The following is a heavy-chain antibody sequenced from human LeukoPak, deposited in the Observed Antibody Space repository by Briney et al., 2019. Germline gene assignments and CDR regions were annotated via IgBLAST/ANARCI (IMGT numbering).Heavy chain of an antibody. V-gene: IGHV3-21*01. J-gene: IGHJ3*02. CDR2: ISSSSSYI. D-gene: IGHD1-26*01. CDR3: ARDSSGSYWGNDAFDI. CDR1: GFTFSSYS. Sequence: GGSLRLXCAASGFTFSSYSMNWVRQAPGKGLEWVSSISSSSSYIYYADSVKGRFTISRDNAKNSLYLQMNSLRAEDTAVYYCARDSSGSYWGNDAFDIWGQGTMVTVSS.